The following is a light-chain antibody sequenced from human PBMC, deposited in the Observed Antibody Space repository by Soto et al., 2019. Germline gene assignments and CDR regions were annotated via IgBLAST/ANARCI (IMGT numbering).Light chain of an antibody. Sequence: EMVLTQSPGTLSLSPGDRATLSCRARQSVSSNYLTWYQQKPGQAPRLLIYGASSRATGIPDRFSGSGSGTDFTLTSSNLEPEDFAVYYCQQYDTSPPLTFGGGTRVEIK. CDR3: QQYDTSPPLT. CDR2: GAS. CDR1: QSVSSNY. J-gene: IGKJ4*01. V-gene: IGKV3-20*01.